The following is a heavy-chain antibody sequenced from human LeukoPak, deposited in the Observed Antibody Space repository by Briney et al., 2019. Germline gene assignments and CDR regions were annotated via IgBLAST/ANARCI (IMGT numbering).Heavy chain of an antibody. J-gene: IGHJ4*02. Sequence: PGGSLRLSCAASGFSFSSYAMSWVRQAPGKGLEWVSTISSSGDNTYLPDSVRGRFTISRDNSKNTLYVQMNSLRADDTAIYYCARSKEVYGPYYFDYWGQGILVTVSS. CDR1: GFSFSSYA. D-gene: IGHD5/OR15-5a*01. CDR3: ARSKEVYGPYYFDY. CDR2: ISSSGDNT. V-gene: IGHV3-23*01.